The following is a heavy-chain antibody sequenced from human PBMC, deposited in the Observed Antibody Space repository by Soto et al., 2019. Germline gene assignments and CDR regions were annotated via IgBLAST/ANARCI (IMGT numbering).Heavy chain of an antibody. D-gene: IGHD3-22*01. Sequence: SGGSLRLSCSASRFTFSSYAMHWVRQAPGKGLEYVSAISDNGGRTYYADSVKGRFTISRDNSKNTLYLQMSSLRPEDTAVYYCVKPPGYYYDSSGYSHEWGQGTLVTVSS. CDR3: VKPPGYYYDSSGYSHE. V-gene: IGHV3-64D*06. CDR1: RFTFSSYA. J-gene: IGHJ1*01. CDR2: ISDNGGRT.